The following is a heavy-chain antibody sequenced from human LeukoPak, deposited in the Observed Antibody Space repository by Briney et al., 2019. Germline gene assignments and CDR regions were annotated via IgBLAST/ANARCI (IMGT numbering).Heavy chain of an antibody. CDR1: GFTFSSYG. V-gene: IGHV3-30*03. Sequence: PGGSLRLSCAASGFTFSSYGMHWVRQAPGKGLEWVAVISYDGSNKYYADSVKGRFTISRDNSKNTLYLQMNSLRAEDTAVYYCARDTIAAAGIFPLGGQQHYYMDVWGKGTTVTISS. J-gene: IGHJ6*03. CDR2: ISYDGSNK. CDR3: ARDTIAAAGIFPLGGQQHYYMDV. D-gene: IGHD6-13*01.